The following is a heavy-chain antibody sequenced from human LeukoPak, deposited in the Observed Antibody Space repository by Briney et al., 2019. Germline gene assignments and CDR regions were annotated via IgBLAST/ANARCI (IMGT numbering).Heavy chain of an antibody. CDR2: ISYDGSNK. Sequence: GGSLRLSCAASGFTFSSYAMHWVRQAPGKGLEWVAVISYDGSNKYYADSVKGRFTIPRDNSKNTLYLQMNSLRAEDTAVYYCAGYSSGWYDPHYYFDYWGQGTLVTVSS. J-gene: IGHJ4*02. CDR1: GFTFSSYA. CDR3: AGYSSGWYDPHYYFDY. D-gene: IGHD6-19*01. V-gene: IGHV3-30-3*01.